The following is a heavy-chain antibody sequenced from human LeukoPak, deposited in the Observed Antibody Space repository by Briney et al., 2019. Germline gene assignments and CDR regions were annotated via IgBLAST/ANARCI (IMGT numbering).Heavy chain of an antibody. CDR2: ISSSSSYI. J-gene: IGHJ4*02. CDR3: ARDPRAYYYGSGSYEPSDY. CDR1: GFTFSSYI. V-gene: IGHV3-21*01. Sequence: GGSLRLSCAASGFTFSSYIMNWVRQAPGKGLEWVSSISSSSSYIYYADSVKGRFTISRDNAKNSLYLQMNSLRAEDTAVYYCARDPRAYYYGSGSYEPSDYWGQGTLVTVS. D-gene: IGHD3-10*01.